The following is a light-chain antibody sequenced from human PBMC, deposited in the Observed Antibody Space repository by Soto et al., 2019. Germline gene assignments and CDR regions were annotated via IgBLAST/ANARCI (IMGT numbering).Light chain of an antibody. CDR2: DDK. CDR1: NIGSKI. J-gene: IGLJ2*01. V-gene: IGLV3-21*02. Sequence: SYELTQQPSVSVAPGQTARITCGGNNIGSKIVQWFHQKPGQAPVLVVFDDKNKPSGMSERFSGSNSGNTATLTISRVEAGDEADYYCQVWDPTSHRVFGGGTKLTVL. CDR3: QVWDPTSHRV.